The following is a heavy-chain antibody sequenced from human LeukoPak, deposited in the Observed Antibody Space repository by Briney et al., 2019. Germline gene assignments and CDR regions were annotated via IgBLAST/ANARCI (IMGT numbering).Heavy chain of an antibody. J-gene: IGHJ4*02. Sequence: GGSLRLSCAASGFTFSSSALSWVRQAPGKGLEWVSGSSGNGGGTYYADSVKGRFTISRDNAKNTLYLQMNSLSAEDTAVYSCAKAGRIRFDFGGQGTLVTVSS. CDR2: SSGNGGGT. V-gene: IGHV3-23*01. CDR1: GFTFSSSA. D-gene: IGHD3-3*02. CDR3: AKAGRIRFDF.